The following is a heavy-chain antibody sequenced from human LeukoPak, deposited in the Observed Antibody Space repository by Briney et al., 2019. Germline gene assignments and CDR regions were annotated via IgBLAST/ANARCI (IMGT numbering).Heavy chain of an antibody. D-gene: IGHD3-10*01. Sequence: PSESLSLTCTVSGGSISPYYWSWIRQPPGKGVECNGYIYHSGSTNYNPSLKSRLTISVDTSKNQFSLKLSSVTAADTAVYYCARVTLGFGAGFDYWGQGTLVTVSS. CDR3: ARVTLGFGAGFDY. CDR1: GGSISPYY. CDR2: IYHSGST. J-gene: IGHJ4*02. V-gene: IGHV4-59*01.